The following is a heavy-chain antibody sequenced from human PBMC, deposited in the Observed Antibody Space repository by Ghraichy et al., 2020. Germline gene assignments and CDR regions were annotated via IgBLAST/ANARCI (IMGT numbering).Heavy chain of an antibody. CDR3: ARDGQTLYYDILTGAPTQIDGMDV. CDR2: ISAYNGNT. Sequence: ASVKVSCKASGYTFTSYGISWVRQAPGQGLEWMGWISAYNGNTHYAQKLQGRVTMTTDTSTSTAYMELRSLRSDDTAVYYCARDGQTLYYDILTGAPTQIDGMDVWGQGTTVTVSS. CDR1: GYTFTSYG. V-gene: IGHV1-18*01. D-gene: IGHD3-9*01. J-gene: IGHJ6*02.